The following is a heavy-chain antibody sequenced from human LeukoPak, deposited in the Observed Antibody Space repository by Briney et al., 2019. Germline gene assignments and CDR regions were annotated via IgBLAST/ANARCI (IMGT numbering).Heavy chain of an antibody. D-gene: IGHD6-19*01. CDR1: GGSISSGGYS. CDR3: ARALAVAGLDY. V-gene: IGHV4-30-2*01. J-gene: IGHJ4*02. Sequence: SQTLSLTCAVSGGSISSGGYSWSWIRQPPGKGLEWIGYIYHSGSAYYNPSLKSRVTISVDRSKNQFSLKLSSVTAADTAVYYCARALAVAGLDYWGQGTLVTVSS. CDR2: IYHSGSA.